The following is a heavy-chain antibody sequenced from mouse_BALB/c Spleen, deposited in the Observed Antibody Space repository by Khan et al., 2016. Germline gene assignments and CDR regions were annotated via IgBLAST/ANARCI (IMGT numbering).Heavy chain of an antibody. J-gene: IGHJ3*01. CDR2: IDPENGDI. CDR3: NVRFAD. CDR1: GFNIKDYY. V-gene: IGHV14-4*02. Sequence: VQLQQSGAELVRSGASVKLSCTASGFNIKDYYMHWVKQRPEQGLEWIGWIDPENGDIEYAPTFQGKSTMTADTSSNTAYLQLSSLTSEDTAVDCCNVRFADWGQGTLVTVSA.